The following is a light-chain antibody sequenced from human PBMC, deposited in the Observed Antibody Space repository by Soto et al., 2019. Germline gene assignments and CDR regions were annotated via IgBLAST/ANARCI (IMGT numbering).Light chain of an antibody. CDR2: GNS. CDR3: HSYDSSMSGYV. Sequence: QSVLTQPPSVSGAPGQRVTISCTGSSSNIGAGYDVHWYQQLPVTAPKLLIYGNSNRPSGVPDRFSGSKSGTSASLAITGLQAEDEADYYCHSYDSSMSGYVFGTGSKVTVL. CDR1: SSNIGAGYD. J-gene: IGLJ1*01. V-gene: IGLV1-40*01.